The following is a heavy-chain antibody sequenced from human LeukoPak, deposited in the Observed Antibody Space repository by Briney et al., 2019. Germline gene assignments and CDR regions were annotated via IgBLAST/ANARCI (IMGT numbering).Heavy chain of an antibody. CDR3: ARIGAGSSRDY. CDR1: GFTFSNFA. Sequence: PGRSLTLSCAASGFTFSNFAMTWVRQAPGKGLEWVSSIVGSSSTYYADSLKGRFTISRDNAKNSLYLQMNSLRAEDTAVYYCARIGAGSSRDYWGQGTLVTVSS. V-gene: IGHV3-21*01. CDR2: IVGSSST. D-gene: IGHD6-13*01. J-gene: IGHJ4*02.